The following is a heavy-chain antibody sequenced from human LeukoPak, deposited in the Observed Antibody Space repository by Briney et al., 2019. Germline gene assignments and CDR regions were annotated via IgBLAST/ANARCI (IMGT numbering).Heavy chain of an antibody. Sequence: GGSLRLSCAASGFTFSSYTMNWVRQPPGKGLEWVSNIGTSTTTIYYADSVKGRFTISRDNAKNSLYPQMNSLRADDTAVYYCARFAAGGSYYYYMDVWGKGTTVTVSS. CDR1: GFTFSSYT. CDR3: ARFAAGGSYYYYMDV. D-gene: IGHD6-25*01. V-gene: IGHV3-48*01. CDR2: IGTSTTTI. J-gene: IGHJ6*03.